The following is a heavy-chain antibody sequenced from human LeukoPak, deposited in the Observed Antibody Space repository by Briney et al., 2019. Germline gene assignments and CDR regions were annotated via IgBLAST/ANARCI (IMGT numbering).Heavy chain of an antibody. CDR2: INPNSGNT. CDR3: ARGPPTAQYFQH. Sequence: ASVKVSCKVSGYTLTELFMHWVRQAPGKGLQWMGWINPNSGNTGYAQKFQGRITITRNTSISTVYMELSSLRSEDTAVYYCARGPPTAQYFQHWGQGTLVTVSS. D-gene: IGHD1-1*01. CDR1: GYTLTELF. J-gene: IGHJ1*01. V-gene: IGHV1-8*03.